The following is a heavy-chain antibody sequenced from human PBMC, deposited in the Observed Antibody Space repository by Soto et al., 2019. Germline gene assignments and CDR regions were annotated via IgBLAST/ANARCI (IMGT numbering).Heavy chain of an antibody. V-gene: IGHV1-24*01. J-gene: IGHJ4*02. D-gene: IGHD3-22*01. CDR3: ATYAYYDSSGYSHFDY. Sequence: ASVKVSCKASGYSFTSLDINWVRQTAGQGLELMGGFDPEDGETIYAQKFQGRVTMTEDTSTDTAYMELSSLRSEDTAVYYCATYAYYDSSGYSHFDYWGQGALVTVYS. CDR2: FDPEDGET. CDR1: GYSFTSLD.